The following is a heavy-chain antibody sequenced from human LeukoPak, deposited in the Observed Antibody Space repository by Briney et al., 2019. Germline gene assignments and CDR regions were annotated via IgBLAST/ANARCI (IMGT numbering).Heavy chain of an antibody. CDR1: GFTSSGYW. CDR3: ARRDYFDP. CDR2: ISSDGSTT. V-gene: IGHV3-74*01. J-gene: IGHJ5*02. Sequence: GGSLRLSCAASGFTSSGYWMHWIRQAPGKGLVWVSRISSDGSTTSYADPVKGRFTISRDNAKNTLYLQMNSLRAEDTAVYYCARRDYFDPWGQGTLVTVPS. D-gene: IGHD4-11*01.